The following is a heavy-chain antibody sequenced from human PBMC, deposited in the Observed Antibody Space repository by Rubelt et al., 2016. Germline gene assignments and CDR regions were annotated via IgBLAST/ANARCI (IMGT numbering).Heavy chain of an antibody. J-gene: IGHJ4*02. CDR3: AHRERSTYDY. D-gene: IGHD1-1*01. V-gene: IGHV2-5*01. CDR2: IYGSDDK. CDR1: GFSLSTSGVA. Sequence: QITLKESGPTLVKPTQTLTLTCAFSGFSLSTSGVAVGWIRQPPGKALEWLALIYGSDDKLYSPSLKSRLTITKDTSKNQVVLTMTNMDAVDTATYYCAHRERSTYDYWGQGTLVTVSS.